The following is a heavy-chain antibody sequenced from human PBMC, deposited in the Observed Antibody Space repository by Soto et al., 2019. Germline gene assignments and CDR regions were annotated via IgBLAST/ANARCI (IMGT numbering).Heavy chain of an antibody. Sequence: QVQLQESGPGLVKPSQTLSLTCTVSGGSISSGGYYWSWIRQHPGKGLEWIGYIYYSGSTYYNPSLKSRVTITVDTSKNHYSLKLSSVTAADTAVYYGARDALNYYYGMDVWGQGTTVTVAS. CDR3: ARDALNYYYGMDV. J-gene: IGHJ6*02. CDR2: IYYSGST. CDR1: GGSISSGGYY. V-gene: IGHV4-31*03.